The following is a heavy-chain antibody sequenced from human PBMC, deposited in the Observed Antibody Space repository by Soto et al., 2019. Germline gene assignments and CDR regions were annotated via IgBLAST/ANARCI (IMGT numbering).Heavy chain of an antibody. J-gene: IGHJ4*01. CDR1: GLTFSSSV. CDR3: AKSERFDP. D-gene: IGHD1-1*01. V-gene: IGHV3-23*01. CDR2: ISASGGGT. Sequence: PGGSLRLSCAASGLTFSSSVMSWARQAPGKGPEWVSTISASGGGTFYVDSVEGRFTISRDNSQNTLYLQMNSLRAEDTALYYCAKSERFDPWGKGPLVTVSS.